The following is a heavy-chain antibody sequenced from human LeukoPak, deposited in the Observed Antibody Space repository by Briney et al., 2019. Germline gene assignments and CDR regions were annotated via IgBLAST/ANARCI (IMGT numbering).Heavy chain of an antibody. D-gene: IGHD4-11*01. V-gene: IGHV3-21*04. Sequence: GGSLRLSCADSGFTFSSHWMHWVRQAPGKGLEWVSSISSSSSYIYYADSVKGRFTISRDNSKNTLYLQMNSLRAEDTAVYYCAKILGHDSRAFDIWGQGTMVTVSS. J-gene: IGHJ3*02. CDR1: GFTFSSHW. CDR3: AKILGHDSRAFDI. CDR2: ISSSSSYI.